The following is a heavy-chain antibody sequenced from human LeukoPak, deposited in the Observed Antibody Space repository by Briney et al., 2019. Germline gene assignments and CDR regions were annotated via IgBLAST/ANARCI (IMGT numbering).Heavy chain of an antibody. CDR3: AKGVIRVALDY. V-gene: IGHV3-7*01. CDR2: IKQDGSEK. D-gene: IGHD3-10*01. Sequence: GGSLRLSCAASGFTFSSYWMSWVRQAPGKGLGWVANIKQDGSEKYYVDSVKGRFTISRDNAKNSLYLQMNSLRAEDTAVYYCAKGVIRVALDYWGQGTLVTVSS. CDR1: GFTFSSYW. J-gene: IGHJ4*02.